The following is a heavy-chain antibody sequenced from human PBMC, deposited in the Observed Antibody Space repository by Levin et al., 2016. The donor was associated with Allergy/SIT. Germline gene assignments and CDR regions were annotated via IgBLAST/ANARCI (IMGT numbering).Heavy chain of an antibody. CDR2: FYPGDANT. D-gene: IGHD2/OR15-2a*01. J-gene: IGHJ5*01. Sequence: VRQMPGKGLEWVGSFYPGDANTKYSPSLEGQVTISADKSITTAHLQWSSLKASDTAIYYCARHTSTLSSRVGWFDSWGQGTLVTVSS. V-gene: IGHV5-51*01. CDR3: ARHTSTLSSRVGWFDS.